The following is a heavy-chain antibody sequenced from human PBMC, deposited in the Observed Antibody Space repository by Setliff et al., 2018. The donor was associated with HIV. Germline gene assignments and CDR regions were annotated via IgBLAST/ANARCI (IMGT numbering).Heavy chain of an antibody. V-gene: IGHV5-51*01. Sequence: PGESLKISCKGSGYSFRSYWIGWVRQRPGKGLEWMGIIHPGDSDVKYSPSFQAQVTISADKSISTAYVQWSSLEASDTAMYYCASPGYCSSPNCMNVFNFWGHGTMVTVSS. CDR2: IHPGDSDV. CDR3: ASPGYCSSPNCMNVFNF. D-gene: IGHD2-2*01. CDR1: GYSFRSYW. J-gene: IGHJ3*01.